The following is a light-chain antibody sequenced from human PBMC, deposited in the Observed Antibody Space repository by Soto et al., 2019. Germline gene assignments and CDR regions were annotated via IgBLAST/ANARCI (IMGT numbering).Light chain of an antibody. J-gene: IGLJ2*01. CDR2: LEGSGSY. CDR1: SGHSSYI. V-gene: IGLV4-60*03. CDR3: ETWDSKPHVV. Sequence: QPVLTQSSSASASLGSSVKLTCTLSSGHSSYIIAWHQQQPGKAPRYLMKLEGSGSYNKGSGVPDRFSGSSSGADRYLTISNLQSEDEADYYCETWDSKPHVVFGGGTKVTVL.